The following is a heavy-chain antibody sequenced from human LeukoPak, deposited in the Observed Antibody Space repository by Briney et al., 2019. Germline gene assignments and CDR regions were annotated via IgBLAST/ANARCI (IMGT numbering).Heavy chain of an antibody. J-gene: IGHJ3*02. CDR2: FDPEDGET. Sequence: GASVKVSCKVSGYTLTELSMHWVRQAPGKGLEWMGGFDPEDGETIYAQKFQGRVTMTEDTSTDTAYMELSSMRSEDTAVYYCATDPPLGYCSGGSCQMGAFDIWGQGTMVTVSS. D-gene: IGHD2-15*01. CDR3: ATDPPLGYCSGGSCQMGAFDI. CDR1: GYTLTELS. V-gene: IGHV1-24*01.